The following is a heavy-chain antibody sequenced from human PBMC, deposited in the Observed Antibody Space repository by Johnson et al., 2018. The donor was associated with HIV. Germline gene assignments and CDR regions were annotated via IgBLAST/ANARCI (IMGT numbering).Heavy chain of an antibody. V-gene: IGHV3-23*04. Sequence: VQLVESGGGLVQPGGSLRLSCAASGFTFSSYDMHWVRQAPGKGLEWVSVVSGSGGSTNYADSVKGRFTLSRDNSKNTVYLQMHSLRAEDTAVYYCAKGRWVQLSVGAFDIWGQGTMVTVSS. CDR1: GFTFSSYD. CDR3: AKGRWVQLSVGAFDI. CDR2: VSGSGGST. D-gene: IGHD5-24*01. J-gene: IGHJ3*02.